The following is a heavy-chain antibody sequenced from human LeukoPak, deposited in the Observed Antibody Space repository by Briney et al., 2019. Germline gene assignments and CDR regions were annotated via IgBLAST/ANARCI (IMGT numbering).Heavy chain of an antibody. CDR2: ISGLSSHI. V-gene: IGHV3-21*01. Sequence: GGSLSLSCSASGFTFSDYDMTWVRQAPGKGLEWVSSISGLSSHIYYGDSVKGRFSISTDNAKNSLYLQMNSLGAEDTAVYYCGRAFPPLRTSSAGDLWGQGTLVTVSS. CDR3: GRAFPPLRTSSAGDL. J-gene: IGHJ4*02. CDR1: GFTFSDYD. D-gene: IGHD3-16*01.